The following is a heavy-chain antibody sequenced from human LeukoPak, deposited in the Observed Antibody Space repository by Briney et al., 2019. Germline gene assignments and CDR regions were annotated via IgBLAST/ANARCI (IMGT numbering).Heavy chain of an antibody. CDR3: ARGSSSWSYFDY. J-gene: IGHJ4*02. CDR2: IYSGGST. Sequence: GGSLRLSCAASGFTVSSNYMSWVRQAPGKGLEWVSVIYSGGSTYYADSVKGRFTISRDNSKNTLYLQMNSLRAEDTAVYYCARGSSSWSYFDYWGQGTLVTVSS. D-gene: IGHD6-13*01. V-gene: IGHV3-66*01. CDR1: GFTVSSNY.